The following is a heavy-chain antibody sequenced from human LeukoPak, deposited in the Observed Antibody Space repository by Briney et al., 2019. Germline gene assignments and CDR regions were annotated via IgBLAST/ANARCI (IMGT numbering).Heavy chain of an antibody. J-gene: IGHJ5*02. V-gene: IGHV4-4*07. CDR1: GGSISNYY. Sequence: SETLSLTCTVSGGSISNYYWSWIRQPAGKGLEWIGRIYTSGSTNYNPSLKSRVTMSVDTSKNQFSLKLSSVTAADTAVYYCAREGDCSSTSYYTDNWFDPWGQGTLVTVSS. CDR2: IYTSGST. CDR3: AREGDCSSTSYYTDNWFDP. D-gene: IGHD2-2*02.